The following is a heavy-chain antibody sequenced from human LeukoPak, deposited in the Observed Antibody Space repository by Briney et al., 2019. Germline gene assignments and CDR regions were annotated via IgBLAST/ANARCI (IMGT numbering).Heavy chain of an antibody. CDR2: INSDGINT. Sequence: GGSLRLSCAASGFTFSNYWMHWVRQAPGKGLVWVSRINSDGINTSYADSVKGRFTISRDNAKNSLYLQMNRLRAEDTAVYYCARAHHYSSSWYYYYYMDVWGKGTTVTVSS. V-gene: IGHV3-74*01. J-gene: IGHJ6*03. CDR3: ARAHHYSSSWYYYYYMDV. CDR1: GFTFSNYW. D-gene: IGHD6-13*01.